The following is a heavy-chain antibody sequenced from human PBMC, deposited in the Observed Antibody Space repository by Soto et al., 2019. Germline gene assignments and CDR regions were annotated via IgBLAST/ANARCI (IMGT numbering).Heavy chain of an antibody. V-gene: IGHV1-18*01. CDR2: ISAYNGNT. J-gene: IGHJ4*02. CDR3: ARASFYHRQWLLDY. CDR1: GGTFSSYA. D-gene: IGHD6-19*01. Sequence: GASVKVSCKASGGTFSSYAISWGRQAPGQGLEWMGWISAYNGNTNYAQKLQGRVTMTTDTSTSTAYMELRSLRSDDTAVYYCARASFYHRQWLLDYWGQGTLVTAPQ.